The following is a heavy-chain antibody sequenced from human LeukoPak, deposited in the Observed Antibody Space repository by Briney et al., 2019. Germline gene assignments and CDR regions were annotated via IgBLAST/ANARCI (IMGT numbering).Heavy chain of an antibody. V-gene: IGHV4-34*01. D-gene: IGHD1-26*01. CDR3: ARGPDPEKVGAAIYYYFGMDV. CDR1: GGSFSGYY. Sequence: SETLSLTCAVYGGSFSGYYWSWIRQPPGKGLEWIGEINHSGSTNYNPSLKSRVTISIDTSKNRFSLKLSSVTAADTAVYYCARGPDPEKVGAAIYYYFGMDVWGQGTTVTVSS. J-gene: IGHJ6*02. CDR2: INHSGST.